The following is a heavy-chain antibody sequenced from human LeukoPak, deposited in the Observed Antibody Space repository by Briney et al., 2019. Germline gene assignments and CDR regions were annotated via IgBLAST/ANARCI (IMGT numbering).Heavy chain of an antibody. CDR3: ARDSYDYGDSGRGMDV. CDR1: GFTFSSYA. Sequence: GGSLRLSCAASGFTFSSYAMSWVRQAPGKGLEWVLAISGSGGSTYYADSVKGRFTISRDNSKNTLYLQMNSLRAEDTAVYYCARDSYDYGDSGRGMDVWGQGTTVTVSS. D-gene: IGHD4-17*01. J-gene: IGHJ6*02. CDR2: ISGSGGST. V-gene: IGHV3-23*01.